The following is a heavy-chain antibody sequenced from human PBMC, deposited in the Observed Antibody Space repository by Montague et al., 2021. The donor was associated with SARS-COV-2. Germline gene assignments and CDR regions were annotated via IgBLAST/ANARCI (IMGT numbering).Heavy chain of an antibody. CDR1: GFTFSSYW. V-gene: IGHV3-7*03. CDR3: ARDRIKYGPYNWFDP. J-gene: IGHJ5*02. CDR2: IKQDGSER. D-gene: IGHD4-17*01. Sequence: SLRLSCAASGFTFSSYWMSWVRQAPGKGLEWVANIKQDGSERYYVDSVKGRFTISRDNAKNSLYLQMNSLRAEDTAVYYCARDRIKYGPYNWFDPGAREPWSPSPQ.